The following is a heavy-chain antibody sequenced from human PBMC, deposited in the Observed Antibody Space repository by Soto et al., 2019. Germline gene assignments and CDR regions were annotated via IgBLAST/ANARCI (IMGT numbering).Heavy chain of an antibody. CDR1: GFTFSNYW. J-gene: IGHJ4*02. D-gene: IGHD3-16*02. CDR3: ARDPRLGELALSFDY. V-gene: IGHV3-7*03. Sequence: EVQLVESGGGLVQPGGSLTLTCAVSGFTFSNYWMSWVRQAPGKGLEWVANIKQDGSEKYCVGSVKGRFTISRDNAKNSVYLQMNSLRAEDTAVYYCARDPRLGELALSFDYWGREPRSPSPQ. CDR2: IKQDGSEK.